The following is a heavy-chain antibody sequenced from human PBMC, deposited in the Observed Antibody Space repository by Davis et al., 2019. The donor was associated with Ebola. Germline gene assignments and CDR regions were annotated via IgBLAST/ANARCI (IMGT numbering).Heavy chain of an antibody. D-gene: IGHD5-18*01. CDR3: AILGYSYGYLFDY. CDR2: IRSKANSYAT. J-gene: IGHJ4*02. CDR1: GFTFSGSA. V-gene: IGHV3-73*01. Sequence: GESLKISCAASGFTFSGSAMHWVRQASGKGLEWVGRIRSKANSYATAYAASVKGRFTISRDDSKNTAYLQMNSLKTEDTAVYYCAILGYSYGYLFDYWGQGTLVTVSS.